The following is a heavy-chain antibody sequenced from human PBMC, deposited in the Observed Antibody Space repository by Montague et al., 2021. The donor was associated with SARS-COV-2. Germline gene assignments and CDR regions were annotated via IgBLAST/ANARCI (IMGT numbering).Heavy chain of an antibody. J-gene: IGHJ4*02. CDR1: GGSFSVYY. V-gene: IGHV4-34*01. CDR2: INHSGST. Sequence: SETLSLTCAVYGGSFSVYYWSWIRQPPGKGLEWIGEINHSGSTNYNPSLKSRVTISSDTSKNQFSLKLNSVTAADTAVHFCVVVVPAMRPRSDYWGQGTLVTVSS. CDR3: VVVVPAMRPRSDY. D-gene: IGHD2-21*02.